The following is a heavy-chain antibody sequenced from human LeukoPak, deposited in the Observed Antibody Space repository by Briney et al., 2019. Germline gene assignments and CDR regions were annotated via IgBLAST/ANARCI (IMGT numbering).Heavy chain of an antibody. J-gene: IGHJ4*02. CDR1: GFTFSSYG. D-gene: IGHD3-9*01. CDR2: IWYDGSNK. V-gene: IGHV3-33*01. Sequence: GGSLRLSCAASGFTFSSYGMHWVRQAPGKGLEGVAVIWYDGSNKYYADSVKGRFTISRDNSKNTLYLQMNSLRAEDTAVYYCARSYDILTGYSSPPLFWGQGTLVTVSS. CDR3: ARSYDILTGYSSPPLF.